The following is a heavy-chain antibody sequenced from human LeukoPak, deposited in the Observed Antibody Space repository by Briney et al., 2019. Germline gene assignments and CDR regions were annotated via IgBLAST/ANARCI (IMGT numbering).Heavy chain of an antibody. CDR3: ARDSNKWDYEAFDI. D-gene: IGHD1-7*01. V-gene: IGHV1-18*01. J-gene: IGHJ3*02. CDR2: ISGNNDNP. Sequence: ASVKVSCKASGYTFTSYGISWVRQAPGQGLEWMGWISGNNDNPHYAQKFQGRVTMTTETSTSTAYMELRSLRSDDTAVYYCARDSNKWDYEAFDIWGQGTMVTVSS. CDR1: GYTFTSYG.